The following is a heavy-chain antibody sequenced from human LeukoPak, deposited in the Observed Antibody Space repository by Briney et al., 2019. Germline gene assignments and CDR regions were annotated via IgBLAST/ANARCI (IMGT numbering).Heavy chain of an antibody. CDR2: IRYDGSNK. CDR3: ANVGADCSSTSCR. V-gene: IGHV3-30*02. CDR1: GFTFSSYG. J-gene: IGHJ4*02. Sequence: GGSLRLFCAASGFTFSSYGMHWVRQAPGKGLEWVAFIRYDGSNKYYADSVKGRFTISRDNSKNTLYLQMNSLRAEDTAVYYCANVGADCSSTSCRWGQGTLVTVSS. D-gene: IGHD2-2*01.